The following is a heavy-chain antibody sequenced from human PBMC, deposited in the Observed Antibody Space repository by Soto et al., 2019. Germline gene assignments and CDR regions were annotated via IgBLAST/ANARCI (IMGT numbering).Heavy chain of an antibody. CDR3: ARGGGNLMYYYDSSGYYFDY. D-gene: IGHD3-22*01. J-gene: IGHJ4*02. CDR1: GFSSGTYL. CDR2: ISSSSSYI. V-gene: IGHV3-21*01. Sequence: GGSLRLSCNASGFSSGTYLMTWVRQAPGKGLEWVSSISSSSSYIYYADSVKGRFTISRDNAKNSLYLQMNSLRAEDTAVYYCARGGGNLMYYYDSSGYYFDYWGQGTLVTVSS.